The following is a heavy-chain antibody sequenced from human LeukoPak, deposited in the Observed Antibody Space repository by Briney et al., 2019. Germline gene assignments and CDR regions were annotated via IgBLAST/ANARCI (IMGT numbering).Heavy chain of an antibody. V-gene: IGHV1-69*13. CDR2: IIPIFGTA. CDR1: GYTFTSYA. CDR3: ARGSHDSSGYDDY. Sequence: ASVKVSCKASGYTFTSYAMHWVRQAPGQGLEWMGGIIPIFGTANYAQKFQGRVTITADESTSTAYMELSSLRSEDTAVYYCARGSHDSSGYDDYWGQGTLVTVSS. J-gene: IGHJ4*02. D-gene: IGHD3-22*01.